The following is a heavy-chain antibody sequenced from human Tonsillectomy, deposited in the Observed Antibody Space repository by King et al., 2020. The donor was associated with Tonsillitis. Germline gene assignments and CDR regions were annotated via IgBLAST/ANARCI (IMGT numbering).Heavy chain of an antibody. CDR2: IRYDGSNK. CDR1: GFTFSSYG. CDR3: AKSGVVYAISSY. V-gene: IGHV3-30*02. D-gene: IGHD2-8*02. J-gene: IGHJ1*01. Sequence: QLVQSGGGVVQPGGSLRLSCAASGFTFSSYGMHWVRQAPGKGLEWVAFIRYDGSNKYYADSVKGRFTISRNNSKNTLYLQMNSLRAEDTAVYYCAKSGVVYAISSYWGQGTLVTVSS.